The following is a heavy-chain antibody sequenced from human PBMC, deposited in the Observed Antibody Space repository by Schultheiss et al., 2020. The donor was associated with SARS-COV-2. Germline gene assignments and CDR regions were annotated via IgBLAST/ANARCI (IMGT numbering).Heavy chain of an antibody. CDR1: GGSISSYY. D-gene: IGHD3-10*01. V-gene: IGHV4-59*12. J-gene: IGHJ4*02. CDR3: ATKRGRGYYYSSGSYSPFDY. CDR2: FYYSGST. Sequence: SETLSLTCTVSGGSISSYYWSWIRQPPGKGLEWIGYFYYSGSTNYNPSLKSRVTISVDTSKNQFSLKLSSVTAADTAVYYCATKRGRGYYYSSGSYSPFDYWGQGTLVTVSS.